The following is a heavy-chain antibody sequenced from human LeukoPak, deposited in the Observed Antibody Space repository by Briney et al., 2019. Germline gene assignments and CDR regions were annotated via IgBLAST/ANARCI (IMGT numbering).Heavy chain of an antibody. CDR2: IYYSGST. CDR3: ASDCSGGSCHDY. J-gene: IGHJ4*02. Sequence: SETLSLTCTVSGGSISSYYWSWIRQPPGKGLEWIGYIYYSGSTNYNPSLKSRVTISVDTSKNQFSLKLSSVTAADTAVYYCASDCSGGSCHDYWGQGTLVTVSS. CDR1: GGSISSYY. V-gene: IGHV4-59*01. D-gene: IGHD2-15*01.